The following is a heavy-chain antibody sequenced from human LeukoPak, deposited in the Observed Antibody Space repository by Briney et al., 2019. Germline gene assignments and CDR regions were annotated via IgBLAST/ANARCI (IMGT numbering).Heavy chain of an antibody. Sequence: ASVKVSCKVSGSTLTDLSIHWVRQAPGKGLEWMGGYEAERAKMINAQKFQVRVTMTEDPSTGTAYMELSSLRSEDTAVYYCAAGTFYSLTTVYWGQGTLVTVSS. CDR3: AAGTFYSLTTVY. D-gene: IGHD2/OR15-2a*01. CDR2: YEAERAKM. CDR1: GSTLTDLS. V-gene: IGHV1-24*01. J-gene: IGHJ4*02.